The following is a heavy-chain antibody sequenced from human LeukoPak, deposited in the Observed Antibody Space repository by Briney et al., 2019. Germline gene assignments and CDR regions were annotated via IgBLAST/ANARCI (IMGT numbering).Heavy chain of an antibody. CDR3: ARDREYQPYIH. CDR2: INPNSGGT. CDR1: GDTFTSYY. D-gene: IGHD2-2*01. Sequence: SVKVSYKASGDTFTSYYIHWVRQAPGQVLEWMGWINPNSGGTNYAQKFQGRVTMTRVTSISTAYMELSRLRSDDTAVYYCARDREYQPYIHWGQGTLVTVSS. V-gene: IGHV1-2*02. J-gene: IGHJ4*02.